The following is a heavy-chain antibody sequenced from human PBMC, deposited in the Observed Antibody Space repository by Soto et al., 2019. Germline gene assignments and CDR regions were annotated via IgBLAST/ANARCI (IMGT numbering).Heavy chain of an antibody. CDR3: ARDVVVVVVAATGIFDY. Sequence: ASVKVSCKASGYTFTSYGISWVRQAPGQGLEWMGWISAYNGNTNYAQKLQGRVTMTTDTSTSTAYMELRSLRSDDTAVYYRARDVVVVVVAATGIFDYWGQGTLVTVSS. J-gene: IGHJ4*02. D-gene: IGHD2-15*01. CDR1: GYTFTSYG. V-gene: IGHV1-18*01. CDR2: ISAYNGNT.